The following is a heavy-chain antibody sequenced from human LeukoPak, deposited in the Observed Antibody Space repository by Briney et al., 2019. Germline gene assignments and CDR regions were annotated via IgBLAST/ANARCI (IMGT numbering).Heavy chain of an antibody. CDR3: ARGWRIAVAGTSWFDP. V-gene: IGHV4-34*01. CDR1: GGSFSGYY. CDR2: INHSGST. J-gene: IGHJ5*02. Sequence: SETLSLTCAVYGGSFSGYYWSWIRQPPGKGLEWIGEINHSGSTNYNPSLKSRVTISVDPSKNQFSLKLSSVTAADTAVYYCARGWRIAVAGTSWFDPWGQGTLVTVSS. D-gene: IGHD6-19*01.